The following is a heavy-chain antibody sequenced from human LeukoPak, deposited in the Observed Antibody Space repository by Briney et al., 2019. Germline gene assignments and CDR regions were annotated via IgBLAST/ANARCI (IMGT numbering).Heavy chain of an antibody. Sequence: PGGSLRLSCAASGCPFSSYGMHWVRQAPGKGLEWVAVIWYDGSNKYYADSVKGRFTISRDNSKNTLYLQMNSLRAEDTAVYYCAGSIAVAGTIDYWGQGTLVTVSS. CDR2: IWYDGSNK. V-gene: IGHV3-33*01. CDR3: AGSIAVAGTIDY. J-gene: IGHJ4*02. CDR1: GCPFSSYG. D-gene: IGHD6-19*01.